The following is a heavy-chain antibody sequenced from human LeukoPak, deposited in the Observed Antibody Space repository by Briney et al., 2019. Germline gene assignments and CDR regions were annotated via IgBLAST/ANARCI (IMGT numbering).Heavy chain of an antibody. D-gene: IGHD2-2*01. CDR2: ISYSGST. CDR1: GGSISSYH. CDR3: AKAPPYISPASNFAY. V-gene: IGHV4-59*01. Sequence: SETLSLTCTVSGGSISSYHWTWLRQPPGRELEWIGYISYSGSTNYNPSLKSRVTISVDTSKNQFSLKLTSVTAADTAVYFCAKAPPYISPASNFAYWGQGTLVTVSS. J-gene: IGHJ4*02.